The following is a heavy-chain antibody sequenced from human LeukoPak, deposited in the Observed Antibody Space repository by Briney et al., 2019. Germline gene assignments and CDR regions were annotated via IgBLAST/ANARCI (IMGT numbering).Heavy chain of an antibody. Sequence: SETLSLTCAVSGYSISSGYYWGWIRQPPGKGLEWIGSIYHSGSSYYNPSRKIRVTITVATSKNQFSLKLSSVTAADTVVYYAAEGIRYFDWLLDYYFDYWGQGTLVTVSS. CDR1: GYSISSGYY. J-gene: IGHJ4*02. D-gene: IGHD3-9*01. V-gene: IGHV4-38-2*01. CDR3: AEGIRYFDWLLDYYFDY. CDR2: IYHSGSS.